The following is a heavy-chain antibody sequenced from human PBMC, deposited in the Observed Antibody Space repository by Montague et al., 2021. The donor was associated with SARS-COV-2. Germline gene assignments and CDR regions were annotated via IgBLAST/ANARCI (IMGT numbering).Heavy chain of an antibody. J-gene: IGHJ4*02. D-gene: IGHD3-10*01. CDR3: ARGHWDGSGDYRPDY. CDR1: GFSLSINGVG. CDR2: IYWDDNP. V-gene: IGHV2-5*02. Sequence: PALVKPTQTLTLTCTFSGFSLSINGVGVGWIHRPPGKALEWLAMIYWDDNPHYSPSLKSRLIITKDTSKNQVVLTMTNMDTVDTATYYCARGHWDGSGDYRPDYWGKGTMVTVSS.